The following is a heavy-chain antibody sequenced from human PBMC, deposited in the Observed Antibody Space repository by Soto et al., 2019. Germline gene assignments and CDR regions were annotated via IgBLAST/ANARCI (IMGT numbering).Heavy chain of an antibody. CDR1: GGSISSGDYY. CDR2: IYYSGST. Sequence: KTSETLSLTCTVSGGSISSGDYYWSWIRQPPGKGLEWIGYIYYSGSTYYNPSLKSRVTISVDTSKNQFSLKLSSVTAADTAVYYCARVGRYCSGGSCYPGVLYYYYGMDVWGQGTTVTVSS. V-gene: IGHV4-30-4*01. J-gene: IGHJ6*02. D-gene: IGHD2-15*01. CDR3: ARVGRYCSGGSCYPGVLYYYYGMDV.